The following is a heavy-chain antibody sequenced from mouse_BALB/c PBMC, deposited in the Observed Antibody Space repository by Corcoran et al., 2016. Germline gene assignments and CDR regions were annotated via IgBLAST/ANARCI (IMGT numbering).Heavy chain of an antibody. J-gene: IGHJ4*01. CDR2: INPSGGST. CDR3: ARETTVTTAFDY. Sequence: QVQLVQSGAEVKKPGASVKFSCKASGYTFTSYYMHWVRQAPGQGLEWMGIINPSGGSTSYAQKFQGRVTMTRDTSTSTVYMELSSLRSEDTAVYYCARETTVTTAFDYWGQGTLVTVSS. D-gene: IGHD2-13*01. CDR1: GYTFTSYY. V-gene: IGHV1-64*01.